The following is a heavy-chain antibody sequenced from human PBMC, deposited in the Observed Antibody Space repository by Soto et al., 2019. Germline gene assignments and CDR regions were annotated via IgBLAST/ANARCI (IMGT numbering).Heavy chain of an antibody. J-gene: IGHJ6*02. CDR1: GCIFISNW. V-gene: IGHV5-51*01. D-gene: IGHD3-22*01. CDR3: ARHRSYQYDSSGYLPLKGTHV. Sequence: PGQSLKISNRGSGCIFISNWIGWVRQLPGKDLEWMASIYPGDSDTRYSPSFQGQVTIPVDESISTASLQWSSLKASDTAVYYCARHRSYQYDSSGYLPLKGTHVRGPGPTVTLS. CDR2: IYPGDSDT.